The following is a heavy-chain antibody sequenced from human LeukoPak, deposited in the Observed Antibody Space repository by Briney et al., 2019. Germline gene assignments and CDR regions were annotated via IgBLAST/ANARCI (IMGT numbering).Heavy chain of an antibody. CDR1: GFTVSSNY. V-gene: IGHV3-66*02. Sequence: GGSLRLSCAASGFTVSSNYMSWVRQAPGKGLEWVSVIYSGGSTYCADSVKGRFTISRDNSKNTLYLQMNSLRAEDTAVYYCARAWSGYSSGWYGVYWGQGTLVTVSS. CDR3: ARAWSGYSSGWYGVY. J-gene: IGHJ4*02. D-gene: IGHD6-19*01. CDR2: IYSGGST.